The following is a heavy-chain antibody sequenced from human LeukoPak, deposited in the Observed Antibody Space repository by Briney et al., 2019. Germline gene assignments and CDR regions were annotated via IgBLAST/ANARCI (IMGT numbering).Heavy chain of an antibody. D-gene: IGHD3-10*01. V-gene: IGHV4-34*01. CDR2: INHSGST. J-gene: IGHJ4*02. CDR1: GGSFSGYY. CDR3: ARFGYGSDLDY. Sequence: SETLSLTCAVYGGSFSGYYWSWIRQPPGEGLEWIGEINHSGSTNYNPSLKSRVTISVDTSKNQFSLKLSSVTAADTAVYYCARFGYGSDLDYWGQGTLVTVSS.